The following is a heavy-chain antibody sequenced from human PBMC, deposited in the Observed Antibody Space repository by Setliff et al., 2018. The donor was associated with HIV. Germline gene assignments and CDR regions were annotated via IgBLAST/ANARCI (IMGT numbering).Heavy chain of an antibody. V-gene: IGHV1-8*01. J-gene: IGHJ6*03. CDR3: ARAMRPGTGWLLYFYYYLDV. CDR2: MDPKSGHT. Sequence: ASVKVSCKASGYSFTDNGINWVRQATGQGLEWMGWMDPKSGHTVYAEKFQGRVTITRDTSISTAYMELSSLRSEDTAVSFCARAMRPGTGWLLYFYYYLDVWGTGTTVTVSS. D-gene: IGHD6-19*01. CDR1: GYSFTDNG.